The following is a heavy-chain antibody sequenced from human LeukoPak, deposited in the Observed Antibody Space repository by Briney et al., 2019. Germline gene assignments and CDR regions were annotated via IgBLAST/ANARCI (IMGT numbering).Heavy chain of an antibody. V-gene: IGHV3-23*01. CDR1: GFTFSSYA. J-gene: IGHJ4*02. Sequence: PGGSLRLSCAASGFTFSSYAMSWVRQAPGKGLEWVSAISGSGVSTYYADSVKGRSTISRDNSKNTLYLQMNSLRAEDTAVYYRAKGENSITIFGVAMGYWGQGTLVTVSS. D-gene: IGHD3-3*01. CDR2: ISGSGVST. CDR3: AKGENSITIFGVAMGY.